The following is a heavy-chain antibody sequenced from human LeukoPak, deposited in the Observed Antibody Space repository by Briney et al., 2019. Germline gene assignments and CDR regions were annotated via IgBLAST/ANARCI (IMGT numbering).Heavy chain of an antibody. CDR3: ARGYSGYGYYYYGMDV. V-gene: IGHV1-8*02. CDR2: MNPNSGNT. CDR1: GYTFTSYY. Sequence: GASVKVSCKASGYTFTSYYMHWVRQAPGQGLEWMGWMNPNSGNTGYAQKFQGRVTMTRNTSISTAYMELSSLRSEDTAVYYCARGYSGYGYYYYGMDVWGQGTTVTVSS. D-gene: IGHD5-12*01. J-gene: IGHJ6*02.